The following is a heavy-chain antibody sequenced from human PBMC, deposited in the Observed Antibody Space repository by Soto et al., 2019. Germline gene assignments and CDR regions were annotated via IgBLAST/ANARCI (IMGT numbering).Heavy chain of an antibody. CDR3: AKPSPPDS. CDR2: IRASVGTT. Sequence: PGGSLRLSCAAAGFTFSSYAMNWVRQAPGKGLEWVSAIRASVGTTYYADSVKGRFTISRDNSKNTLYLQMNSLRAEDTAVYHCAKPSPPDSWGQGTLVTVSS. V-gene: IGHV3-23*01. J-gene: IGHJ5*01. CDR1: GFTFSSYA.